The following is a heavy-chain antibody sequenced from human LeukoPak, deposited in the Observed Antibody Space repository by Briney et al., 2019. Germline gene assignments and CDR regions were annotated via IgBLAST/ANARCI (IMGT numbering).Heavy chain of an antibody. CDR3: ARDPYCSSTSCSPTRDAFDI. CDR2: IYTSGST. J-gene: IGHJ3*02. CDR1: GGSISSYY. V-gene: IGHV4-4*07. D-gene: IGHD2-2*01. Sequence: SETLSLTYTVSGGSISSYYWSWTRQPAGKGLEWIGRIYTSGSTNYNPSLKSRVTMSVDTSKNQFSLKLSSVTAADTAVYYCARDPYCSSTSCSPTRDAFDIWGQGTMVTVSS.